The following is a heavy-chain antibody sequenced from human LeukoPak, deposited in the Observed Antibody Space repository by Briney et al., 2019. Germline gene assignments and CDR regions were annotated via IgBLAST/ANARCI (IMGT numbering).Heavy chain of an antibody. V-gene: IGHV3-23*01. J-gene: IGHJ4*02. Sequence: GGSLRLSCAASGFTFSGCAMSWVRQALGKGLEWVSAIRGSGGTTYYADSVKGRFTISRDNSKDTLYLQMNSLRAEDTAVYYCAKGLFDWLSDSDYWGQGTLVTVSS. CDR3: AKGLFDWLSDSDY. CDR2: IRGSGGTT. D-gene: IGHD3-9*01. CDR1: GFTFSGCA.